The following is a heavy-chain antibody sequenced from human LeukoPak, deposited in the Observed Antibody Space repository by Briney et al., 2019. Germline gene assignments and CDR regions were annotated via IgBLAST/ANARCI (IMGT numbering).Heavy chain of an antibody. Sequence: ASVKVSCKASGYTFTGYYMHWVRQAPGQGLEWMGWINPNSGGTNYAQKFQGRVTMTRDTSISTAYVELSRLRSDDTAVYYCARDKSAVADPFDYWGQGTLVTVSS. CDR2: INPNSGGT. V-gene: IGHV1-2*02. CDR1: GYTFTGYY. CDR3: ARDKSAVADPFDY. J-gene: IGHJ4*02. D-gene: IGHD6-19*01.